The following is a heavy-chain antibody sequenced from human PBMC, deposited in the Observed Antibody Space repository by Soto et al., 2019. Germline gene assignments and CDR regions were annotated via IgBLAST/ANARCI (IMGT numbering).Heavy chain of an antibody. J-gene: IGHJ4*02. CDR3: ARDNPLWLGELPT. Sequence: QPGGSLRLSCAASGFTVSSNYMSWVRQAPGKGLEWVSVIYSGGSTYYADSVKGRFTISRDNSKNTLYLQMNSLRAEDTAVYYCARDNPLWLGELPTWGQGTLVTVSS. CDR1: GFTVSSNY. CDR2: IYSGGST. V-gene: IGHV3-53*01. D-gene: IGHD3-10*01.